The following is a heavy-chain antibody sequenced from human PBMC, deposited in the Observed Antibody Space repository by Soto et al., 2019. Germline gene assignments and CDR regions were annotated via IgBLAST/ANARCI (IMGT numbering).Heavy chain of an antibody. J-gene: IGHJ4*02. CDR1: GGSTNTRSDY. Sequence: SETLSLTCTVSGGSTNTRSDYWGWIRQPPGKGLEWIGSVYYSGSTYDNPSLQSRVTISVDTSRNQFSLKLMSVTAADTAVYFCARQPPGPAYGERGLYVDYWGQGTLLTVSS. D-gene: IGHD2-2*01. CDR3: ARQPPGPAYGERGLYVDY. V-gene: IGHV4-39*01. CDR2: VYYSGST.